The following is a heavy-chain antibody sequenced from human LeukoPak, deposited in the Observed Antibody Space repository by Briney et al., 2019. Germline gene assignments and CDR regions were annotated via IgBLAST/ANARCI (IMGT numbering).Heavy chain of an antibody. CDR1: GGTFSSYA. J-gene: IGHJ4*02. Sequence: GASVKVSCKASGGTFSSYAISWVRQAPGQGLEWMGGIIPIFGTANYAQKFQGRVTITADKSTSTAYMELSSLRSEDTAVYYCARGPNYYGSGSYLDYRGQGTLVTVSS. V-gene: IGHV1-69*06. CDR2: IIPIFGTA. D-gene: IGHD3-10*01. CDR3: ARGPNYYGSGSYLDY.